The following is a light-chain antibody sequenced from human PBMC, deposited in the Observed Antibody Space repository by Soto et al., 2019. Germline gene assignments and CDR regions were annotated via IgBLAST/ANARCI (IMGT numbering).Light chain of an antibody. Sequence: DIQMTQSPSSLTASVGDRVTITCQASQDISRYLSWHQQKPWKDPQLLIHDASKLETGVPSRFTGSGAGTDFTVNISSLQPEDIGTYYCQQYDNLPYTFGQGTKLEIK. CDR1: QDISRY. V-gene: IGKV1-33*01. J-gene: IGKJ2*01. CDR2: DAS. CDR3: QQYDNLPYT.